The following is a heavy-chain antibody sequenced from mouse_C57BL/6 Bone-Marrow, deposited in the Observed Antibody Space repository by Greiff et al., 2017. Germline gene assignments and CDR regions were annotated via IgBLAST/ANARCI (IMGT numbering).Heavy chain of an antibody. V-gene: IGHV1-19*01. CDR2: INPYNGGT. Sequence: VQLQQSGPVLVKPGASVKMSCKASGYTFTDYYMNWVKQSHGKSLEWIGVINPYNGGTSYNQKFKGKATLTVDKSSSTAYMELNSLTSEDSAVYYCALPSYYAMDYWGQGTSVTVSS. CDR1: GYTFTDYY. J-gene: IGHJ4*01. CDR3: ALPSYYAMDY.